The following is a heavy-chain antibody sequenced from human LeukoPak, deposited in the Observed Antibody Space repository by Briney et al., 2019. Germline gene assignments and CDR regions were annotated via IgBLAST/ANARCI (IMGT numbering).Heavy chain of an antibody. V-gene: IGHV3-23*01. CDR1: GFTFSSYA. J-gene: IGHJ4*02. CDR2: LSGSGDKT. D-gene: IGHD6-19*01. CDR3: AKDWSPEVYGSGWYVIFPPGY. Sequence: PGGSLRLSCAASGFTFSSYAMSWVRQAPGKGLEWVSSLSGSGDKTYYADSVKGRFTISRDNPKNTLYLQLNSLRVEDTAVYYCAKDWSPEVYGSGWYVIFPPGYWGQGTLVTVSS.